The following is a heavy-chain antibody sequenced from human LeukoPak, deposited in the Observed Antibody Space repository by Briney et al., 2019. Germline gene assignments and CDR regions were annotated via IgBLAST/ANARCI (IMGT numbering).Heavy chain of an antibody. D-gene: IGHD2-15*01. CDR1: GFPLISYS. V-gene: IGHV3-48*01. CDR2: ISASGSNI. Sequence: PGGSLRLSCAASGFPLISYSINWFRQAPGKGLEGVAYISASGSNIYYVDSVYGRFTVSRDNPRSALFLQMNSPRAENTAVYYCARVKGSYFDYWGQGALVTVSS. CDR3: ARVKGSYFDY. J-gene: IGHJ4*02.